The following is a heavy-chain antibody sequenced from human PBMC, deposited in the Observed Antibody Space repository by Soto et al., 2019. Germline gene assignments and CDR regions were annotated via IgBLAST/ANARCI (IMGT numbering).Heavy chain of an antibody. J-gene: IGHJ3*02. D-gene: IGHD6-13*01. Sequence: GGSLRLSCAASGITFSNAWMNWVRQAPGKGLEYIGRIRSKTDGGTTEYAAPVEVRFRISRDDSKNTLYLQMGGLKTEDTAVYYCTTTRPGTNVFDNWGQGTLVTVSS. V-gene: IGHV3-15*01. CDR1: GITFSNAW. CDR2: IRSKTDGGTT. CDR3: TTTRPGTNVFDN.